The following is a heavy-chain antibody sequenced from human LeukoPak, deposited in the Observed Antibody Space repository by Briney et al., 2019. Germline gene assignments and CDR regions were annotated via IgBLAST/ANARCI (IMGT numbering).Heavy chain of an antibody. V-gene: IGHV3-73*01. CDR2: IRSKANSYAT. J-gene: IGHJ3*02. CDR3: AKSMKWWDAFDI. D-gene: IGHD2-15*01. Sequence: RPGGSLRLSCAASGFTFSGSAMHWVRQASGKGLEWVGRIRSKANSYATAYAASVKGRFTISRDDSKNTAYLQMNSLRAEDTAVYYCAKSMKWWDAFDIWGQGTMVTVSS. CDR1: GFTFSGSA.